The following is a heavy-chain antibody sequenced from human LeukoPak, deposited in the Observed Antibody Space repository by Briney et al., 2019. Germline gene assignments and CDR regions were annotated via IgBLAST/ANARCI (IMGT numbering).Heavy chain of an antibody. CDR1: GGSFSGYY. D-gene: IGHD3-16*02. Sequence: SETLSLTCAVYGGSFSGYYWSWIRQPPGKGLEWIGEINHSGSTNYNPSLKSRVTISVDTSKNLSSLKLSSVTAADTAVYYCARGHYDYVWCSYRYTVTYFDYWGQGTLVTVSS. J-gene: IGHJ4*02. V-gene: IGHV4-34*01. CDR2: INHSGST. CDR3: ARGHYDYVWCSYRYTVTYFDY.